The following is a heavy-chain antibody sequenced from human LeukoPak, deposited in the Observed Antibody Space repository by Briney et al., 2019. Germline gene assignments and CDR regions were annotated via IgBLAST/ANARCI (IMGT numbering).Heavy chain of an antibody. V-gene: IGHV4-59*12. D-gene: IGHD3-10*01. CDR2: IYYSGST. J-gene: IGHJ5*02. Sequence: SETLSLTCTVSGGSISSYYWSWIRQPPGKGLEWIGYIYYSGSTNYNPSLKTRVTISVDTSKKQFSLNLSSVTAADTAVYYCARRMYYYGSGRKRAPYNWFDPWGQGTLVTVSS. CDR3: ARRMYYYGSGRKRAPYNWFDP. CDR1: GGSISSYY.